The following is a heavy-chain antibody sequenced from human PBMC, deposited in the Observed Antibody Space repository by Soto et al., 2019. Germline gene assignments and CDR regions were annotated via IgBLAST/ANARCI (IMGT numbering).Heavy chain of an antibody. Sequence: SETLSLTCGVSGYSIGPSNWWGWIRQPPGKGLEWIGYIYYSGSTLYNPSLKSRVTMSVDTSKNQFSLKLSSVTAVDTAVYYCARAGDRWCFDLLGRGTLVTVSS. CDR2: IYYSGST. CDR3: ARAGDRWCFDL. V-gene: IGHV4-28*01. J-gene: IGHJ2*01. CDR1: GYSIGPSNW.